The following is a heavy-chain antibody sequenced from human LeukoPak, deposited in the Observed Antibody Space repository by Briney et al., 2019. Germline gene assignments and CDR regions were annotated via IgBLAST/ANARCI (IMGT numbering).Heavy chain of an antibody. Sequence: GGSLRLSCTASGFSFSTYSMNWVRQAPGKGLEWISYISDSSTDIIYYADSVKGRFTISRDNSKNTLYLQMNSLRAEDTAVYYCAKARTRITMIVGSGVGAFDIWGQGTMVTVSS. V-gene: IGHV3-48*01. CDR3: AKARTRITMIVGSGVGAFDI. CDR1: GFSFSTYS. CDR2: ISDSSTDII. D-gene: IGHD3-22*01. J-gene: IGHJ3*02.